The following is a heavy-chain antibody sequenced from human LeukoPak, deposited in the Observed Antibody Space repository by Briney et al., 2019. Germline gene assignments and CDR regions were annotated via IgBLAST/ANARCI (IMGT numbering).Heavy chain of an antibody. Sequence: GGSLRLSCAASGFTFSSYWMSWVRQAPGKGLKWVANIKQDGSEKYYVDSVKGRFTISRDNAKNSLYLQMNSLRAEDTAVYYCARDRCSSTSCYVGGHYYYYYMDVWGKGTTVTVSS. CDR2: IKQDGSEK. V-gene: IGHV3-7*01. CDR1: GFTFSSYW. D-gene: IGHD2-2*01. J-gene: IGHJ6*03. CDR3: ARDRCSSTSCYVGGHYYYYYMDV.